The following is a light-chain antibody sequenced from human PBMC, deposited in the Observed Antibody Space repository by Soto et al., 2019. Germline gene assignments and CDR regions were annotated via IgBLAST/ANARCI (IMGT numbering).Light chain of an antibody. CDR2: DAS. Sequence: DIQMTQSPSTLSASVGDSDTITCRASQSISTWLAWYQQKPGKAPKLLIYDASSLEGGVPSRFSGSGSGTEFTLTISGLQPDDFATYYCQQYNSFSWTFGQATKVDTK. J-gene: IGKJ1*01. V-gene: IGKV1-5*01. CDR1: QSISTW. CDR3: QQYNSFSWT.